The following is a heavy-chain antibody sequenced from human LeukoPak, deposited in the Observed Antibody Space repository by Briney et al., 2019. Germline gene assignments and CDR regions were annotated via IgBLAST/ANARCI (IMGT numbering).Heavy chain of an antibody. D-gene: IGHD7-27*01. CDR1: GFTVSTYW. J-gene: IGHJ4*02. Sequence: PGGSLRLSCAVPGFTVSTYWMDWVRQAAGEGLVWVSRIKSDGTSTSYAVYVKGRFTISRENAKNMLYLQMNSLRAEVTDLYYCAIIQLGGWGQGTLVTVCS. V-gene: IGHV3-74*01. CDR2: IKSDGTST. CDR3: AIIQLGG.